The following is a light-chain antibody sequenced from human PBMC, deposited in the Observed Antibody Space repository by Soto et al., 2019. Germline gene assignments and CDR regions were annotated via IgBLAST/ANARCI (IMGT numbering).Light chain of an antibody. V-gene: IGKV3-20*01. CDR1: QSVDSSF. CDR2: GAS. J-gene: IGKJ1*01. Sequence: EIVLTQSPGSLSLTPGERATLSCRASQSVDSSFFAWYQQKPGQAPRLLIYGASNRDTGIPDRFSGSGSGTDFTLTISRLEPEDFAVYYCQQYVSSVTFAQGTNVEIK. CDR3: QQYVSSVT.